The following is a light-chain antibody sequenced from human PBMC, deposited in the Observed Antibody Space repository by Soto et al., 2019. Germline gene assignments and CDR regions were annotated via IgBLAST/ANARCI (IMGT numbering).Light chain of an antibody. CDR1: QSVFYSSNNKHY. V-gene: IGKV4-1*01. CDR3: QQYYSTPIT. J-gene: IGKJ5*01. Sequence: DIVMTQSPDSLAVSLGERATINCKSSQSVFYSSNNKHYLAWCQQKPGQPPKLLIYWASTRESGVPDRFSGSGSGTDFTLTTSSLQAEDVAVYYCQQYYSTPITFGQGTRLEIK. CDR2: WAS.